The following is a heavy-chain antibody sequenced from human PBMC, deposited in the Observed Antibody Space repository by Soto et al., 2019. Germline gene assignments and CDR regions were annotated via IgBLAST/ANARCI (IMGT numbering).Heavy chain of an antibody. J-gene: IGHJ4*02. CDR3: VREASSSGLHLDH. CDR2: ISGSGSST. D-gene: IGHD6-6*01. Sequence: GGSLRLSCAASGFIFSNYARSWVRQAPGKGLEWVSFISGSGSSTYYADSVKGRFTISRGNSKNTLYLQMNSLRAEDAAVYYCVREASSSGLHLDHWGRGTLVTV. CDR1: GFIFSNYA. V-gene: IGHV3-23*01.